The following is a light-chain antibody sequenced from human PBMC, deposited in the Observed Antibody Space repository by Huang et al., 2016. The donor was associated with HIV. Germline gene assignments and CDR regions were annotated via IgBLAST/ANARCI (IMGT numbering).Light chain of an antibody. J-gene: IGKJ4*01. Sequence: EIVLTQSPVTLSLSPGDRATLSCRASQSIGTYLAWYQQKSGQAPRRLIYDVSNRAAGVPARFSASGSETDFTLTIASLDPDDFAIYHCQQRSKWPLTFGGGTKVEMK. CDR2: DVS. V-gene: IGKV3-11*01. CDR1: QSIGTY. CDR3: QQRSKWPLT.